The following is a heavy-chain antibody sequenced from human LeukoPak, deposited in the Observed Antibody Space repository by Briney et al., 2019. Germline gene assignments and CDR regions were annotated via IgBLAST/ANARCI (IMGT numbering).Heavy chain of an antibody. D-gene: IGHD2-2*01. CDR1: GYTFTDYY. J-gene: IGHJ6*03. V-gene: IGHV1-2*02. CDR2: INPNSGGR. Sequence: ASVKVSCKASGYTFTDYYIHWVRQAPGQGLEWMGWINPNSGGRSYAQKFQGRVTMTWDTSISTTYLDLSRLRSDDTAVYYCARGGGGCSSASCSWTDYFYYMDVWGTGTTVTVSS. CDR3: ARGGGGCSSASCSWTDYFYYMDV.